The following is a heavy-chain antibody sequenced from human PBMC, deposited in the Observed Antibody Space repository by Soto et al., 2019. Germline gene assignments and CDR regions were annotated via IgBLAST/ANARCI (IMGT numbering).Heavy chain of an antibody. V-gene: IGHV1-69*13. D-gene: IGHD5-12*01. CDR3: ARYPTDVDYAFDI. CDR1: GGTFSSYA. Sequence: ASVKVSCKASGGTFSSYAISWVRQAPGQGLEWMGGIIPIFGTANYAQKFQGRVTITADESTSTAYMELSSLRSEDTAVYYCARYPTDVDYAFDIWGQGTMVTVSS. J-gene: IGHJ3*02. CDR2: IIPIFGTA.